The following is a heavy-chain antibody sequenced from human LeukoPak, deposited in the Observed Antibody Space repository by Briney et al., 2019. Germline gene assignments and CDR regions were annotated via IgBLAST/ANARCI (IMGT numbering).Heavy chain of an antibody. D-gene: IGHD6-13*01. Sequence: PGRALRLSCAASGFTFSNYAVSWGRQGPGKGLEWVSTISGRGGSTYYAGCVKGRFSISRDNSKNTLFLQMNSLRADDTAVYFCAKDQKSIAATGYDYWGQGTLVSVSS. V-gene: IGHV3-23*01. CDR3: AKDQKSIAATGYDY. J-gene: IGHJ4*02. CDR1: GFTFSNYA. CDR2: ISGRGGST.